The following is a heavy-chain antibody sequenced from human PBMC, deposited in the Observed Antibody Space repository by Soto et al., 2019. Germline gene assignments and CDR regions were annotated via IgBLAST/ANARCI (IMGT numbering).Heavy chain of an antibody. Sequence: QVQLQESGPGLVKASQTLSLTCTVSGASVNSGDYYWSWVRQPPGRGLEWIGYIHYSETIYYNPSLKSRVRLLVETLKNPYSLEVRSVTAADTDVYYWARAQRYYEYPDIWGQGTTVTVSS. J-gene: IGHJ3*02. D-gene: IGHD3-22*01. V-gene: IGHV4-30-4*01. CDR3: ARAQRYYEYPDI. CDR1: GASVNSGDYY. CDR2: IHYSETI.